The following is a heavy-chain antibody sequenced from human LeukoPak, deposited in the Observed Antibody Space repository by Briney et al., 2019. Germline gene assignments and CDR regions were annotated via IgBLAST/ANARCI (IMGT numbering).Heavy chain of an antibody. CDR3: AKERSGYCSGGTCFSVWFDP. J-gene: IGHJ5*02. Sequence: GGSLRLSCVASGLTFSSYVMSWVRQAPGKGLEWVSTISGSGGSTYYADSVKGRFTISRDNSKNTLYLQMNSLRAEDTAVYYCAKERSGYCSGGTCFSVWFDPWGQGTLVTVSS. CDR2: ISGSGGST. V-gene: IGHV3-23*01. D-gene: IGHD2-15*01. CDR1: GLTFSSYV.